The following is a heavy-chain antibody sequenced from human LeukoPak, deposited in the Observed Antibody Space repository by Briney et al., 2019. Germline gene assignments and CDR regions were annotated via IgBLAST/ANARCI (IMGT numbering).Heavy chain of an antibody. Sequence: GGSLRLSCAASGFTFSNSWMYWVRQAPGKGLEWVSYISSSGSTIYYADSVKGRFTISRDNAKNSLYLQMNSLRAEDTAVYYCARESGFYYYYGMDVWGQGTTVTVSS. CDR1: GFTFSNSW. J-gene: IGHJ6*02. CDR3: ARESGFYYYYGMDV. V-gene: IGHV3-48*04. D-gene: IGHD3-9*01. CDR2: ISSSGSTI.